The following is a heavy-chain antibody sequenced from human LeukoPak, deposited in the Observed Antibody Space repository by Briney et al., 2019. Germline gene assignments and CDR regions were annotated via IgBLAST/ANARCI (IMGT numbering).Heavy chain of an antibody. V-gene: IGHV3-21*01. CDR2: ISSSSSYI. CDR3: ARGALRFLEWSPNWFDP. CDR1: GFTFSSYS. J-gene: IGHJ5*02. Sequence: PGGSLRLSCAASGFTFSSYSMNWVRQAPGKGLEWVSSISSSSSYIYYADSVKGRFTISRDNAKNSLYLQMNSLRAEDTAVYYCARGALRFLEWSPNWFDPWGQGTLVTVSS. D-gene: IGHD3-3*01.